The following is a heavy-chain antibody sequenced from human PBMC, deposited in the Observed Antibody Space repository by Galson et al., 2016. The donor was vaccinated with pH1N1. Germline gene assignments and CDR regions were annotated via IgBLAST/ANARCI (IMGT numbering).Heavy chain of an antibody. V-gene: IGHV1-69*02. CDR1: GGTPSRHT. D-gene: IGHD3-10*01. CDR3: ATETGPSGMDV. J-gene: IGHJ6*02. CDR2: ILPIVGIT. Sequence: SVKVSCKASGGTPSRHTISWVRQAPGQGLEWMGRILPIVGITNYAQKLQGRVTIIADRFTSTVSMELSGLTSDDTAVYYCATETGPSGMDVWDQGTTVTVSS.